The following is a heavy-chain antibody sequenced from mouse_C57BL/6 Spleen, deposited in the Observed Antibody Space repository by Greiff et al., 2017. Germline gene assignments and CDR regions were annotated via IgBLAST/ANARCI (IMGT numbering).Heavy chain of an antibody. Sequence: VQLQQSGAELARPGASVKLSCKASGYTFTSYGISWVKQRTGQGLEWIGEMYPRSGNTYYNEKFKGKATLTADKSSSTAYMELRSLTSEDAAVYFCARWGDYDRRTAWAMDDWGQGTSVTVSS. D-gene: IGHD2-4*01. CDR2: MYPRSGNT. CDR1: GYTFTSYG. CDR3: ARWGDYDRRTAWAMDD. J-gene: IGHJ4*01. V-gene: IGHV1-81*01.